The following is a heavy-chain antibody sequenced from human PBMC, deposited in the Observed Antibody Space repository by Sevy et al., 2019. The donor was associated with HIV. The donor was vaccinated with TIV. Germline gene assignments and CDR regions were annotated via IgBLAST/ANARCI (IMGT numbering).Heavy chain of an antibody. J-gene: IGHJ4*02. Sequence: SETLSLTCTVSGGSISSGDYYWSWIRQPPGKGLEWIWYIFYSGCTYFNLSLKSRVTISLDTSKSQFSLRLSSVTAADTAVFYCARQRASSGYFYFDSWGQGTLVTVSS. D-gene: IGHD3-22*01. CDR2: IFYSGCT. V-gene: IGHV4-30-4*01. CDR1: GGSISSGDYY. CDR3: ARQRASSGYFYFDS.